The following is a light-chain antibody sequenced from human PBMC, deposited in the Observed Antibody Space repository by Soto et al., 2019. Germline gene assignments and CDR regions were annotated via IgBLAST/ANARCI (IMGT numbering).Light chain of an antibody. Sequence: EFVGTQSPGTLSLSPGERATLSCRASQTVSNNYLAWYQQKPGQAPRLLIFGSSYRATGIPDRFSVSVSGTDFTLTIRSLESEDFAVYYWQQYGSSHPYTFGHGNKLELK. V-gene: IGKV3-20*01. CDR2: GSS. CDR1: QTVSNNY. J-gene: IGKJ2*01. CDR3: QQYGSSHPYT.